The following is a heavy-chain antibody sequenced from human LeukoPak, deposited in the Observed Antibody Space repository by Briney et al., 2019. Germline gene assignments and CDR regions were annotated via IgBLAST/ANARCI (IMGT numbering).Heavy chain of an antibody. V-gene: IGHV1-69*13. J-gene: IGHJ4*02. D-gene: IGHD3-3*01. CDR2: IIPIFGTA. CDR1: GGTFISYA. CDR3: ARSITIFGVVIPPFHY. Sequence: SVKVSCKASGGTFISYAISWVRQAPGQGLEWMGGIIPIFGTANYAQKFQGRVTITADESTSTAYMELSSLRSEDTAVYYCARSITIFGVVIPPFHYWGQGTLVTVSS.